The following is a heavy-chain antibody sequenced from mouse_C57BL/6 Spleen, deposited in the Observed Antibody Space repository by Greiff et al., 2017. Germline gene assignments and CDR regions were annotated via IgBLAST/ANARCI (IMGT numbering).Heavy chain of an antibody. J-gene: IGHJ2*01. CDR1: GYTFTSYW. V-gene: IGHV1-52*01. CDR3: AREGNYDYDDY. CDR2: IDPSDSET. D-gene: IGHD2-4*01. Sequence: QVQLQQPGAELVRPGSSVKLSCKASGYTFTSYWMHWVKQRPIQGLEWIGNIDPSDSETHYTQKFKDKATLTVDKSSSTAYMQRSSLTSEDSAVYYCAREGNYDYDDYWGQGTTLTVSS.